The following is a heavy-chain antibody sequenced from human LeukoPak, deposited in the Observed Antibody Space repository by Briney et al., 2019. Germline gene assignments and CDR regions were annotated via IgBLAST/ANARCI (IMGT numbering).Heavy chain of an antibody. Sequence: GGSLRLSCSASGFTFSSYAMHWVRQAPGKGLEWVAVISYDGSNKYYADSVKGRFTISRDNSKNTLYLQMNSLRAEDTAVYYCVDVAARGYWGQGTLVTVSS. CDR1: GFTFSSYA. CDR3: VDVAARGY. J-gene: IGHJ4*02. V-gene: IGHV3-30-3*01. CDR2: ISYDGSNK. D-gene: IGHD6-6*01.